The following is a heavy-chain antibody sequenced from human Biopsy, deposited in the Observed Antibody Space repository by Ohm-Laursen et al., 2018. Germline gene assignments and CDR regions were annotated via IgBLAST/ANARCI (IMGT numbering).Heavy chain of an antibody. J-gene: IGHJ5*02. Sequence: TLSLTCPVSGGSISSSTTYYWAWLRQPPGQGLVWIGSIYNNETTFYNPSLKSRVTISVHTSTNHFPLRVSPVTAADTALYFCARHPTGFWFDPWGHGTLVTVSS. CDR1: GGSISSSTTYY. V-gene: IGHV4-39*01. CDR2: IYNNETT. CDR3: ARHPTGFWFDP.